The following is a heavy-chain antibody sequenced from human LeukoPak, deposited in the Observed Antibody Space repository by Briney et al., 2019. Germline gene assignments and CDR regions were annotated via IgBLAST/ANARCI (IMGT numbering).Heavy chain of an antibody. Sequence: SETLSLTCAVYGGSFSGYYWSWIRQPPGKGLEWIGNIYYSGSTYYNPSLKSRVTISVDTSKNQLSLKLRFVTAADTAVYYCARLHYYDSSAYSRTPAYFQHWGQGTLVTVSS. CDR2: IYYSGST. J-gene: IGHJ1*01. V-gene: IGHV4-34*01. CDR1: GGSFSGYY. D-gene: IGHD3-22*01. CDR3: ARLHYYDSSAYSRTPAYFQH.